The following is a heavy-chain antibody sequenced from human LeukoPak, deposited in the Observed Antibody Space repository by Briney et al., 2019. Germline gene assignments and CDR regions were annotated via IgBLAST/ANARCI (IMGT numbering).Heavy chain of an antibody. CDR2: IYYSGST. V-gene: IGHV4-59*08. D-gene: IGHD2-15*01. Sequence: SETLSLTCTVSGGSISSYYWSWIRQPPGKGLEWIGYIYYSGSTNYNPSLKSRVTISVDTSKNQSSLKLSSVTAADTAVYYCARHWAYCSGGSCYSGAFDIWGQGTMVTVSS. CDR3: ARHWAYCSGGSCYSGAFDI. CDR1: GGSISSYY. J-gene: IGHJ3*02.